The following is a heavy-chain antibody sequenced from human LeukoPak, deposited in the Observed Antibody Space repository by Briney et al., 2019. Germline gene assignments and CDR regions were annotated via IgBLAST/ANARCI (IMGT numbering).Heavy chain of an antibody. CDR2: ISWNSGSI. CDR3: AKAGSYGPQLGY. Sequence: GGSLRLSYAASGFTFDDYAMHWVRQAPGKGLEWVSGISWNSGSIGYADSVKGRFTISRDNAKNSLYLQMNSLRAEDTALYYCAKAGSYGPQLGYWGQGTLVTVSS. CDR1: GFTFDDYA. D-gene: IGHD1-26*01. V-gene: IGHV3-9*01. J-gene: IGHJ4*02.